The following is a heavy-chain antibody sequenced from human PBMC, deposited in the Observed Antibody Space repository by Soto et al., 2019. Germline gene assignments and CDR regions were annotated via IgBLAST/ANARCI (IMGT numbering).Heavy chain of an antibody. CDR2: IIPIFGTA. V-gene: IGHV1-69*13. D-gene: IGHD6-6*01. CDR3: AIFIAARPFDY. CDR1: GGTFSSYA. Sequence: SVKVSCKASGGTFSSYAISWVRQAPGQGLEWMGGIIPIFGTANYAQRFQGRVTITADESTSTAYMELSSLRSEDTAVYYCAIFIAARPFDYWGQGTLVTVSS. J-gene: IGHJ4*02.